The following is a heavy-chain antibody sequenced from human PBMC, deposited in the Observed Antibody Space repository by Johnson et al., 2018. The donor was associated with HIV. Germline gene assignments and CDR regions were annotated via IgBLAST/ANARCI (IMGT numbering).Heavy chain of an antibody. D-gene: IGHD4-17*01. CDR1: GFTFSSYA. Sequence: QLVESGGGVVQPGRSLRLSCAASGFTFSSYAMHWVRQAPGKGLEWVSYISSSGSTIYYADSVKGRFTISRDNSRNTLYLQINSLRAEDTAVYYCATHLSDYSDTLTDDAFDIWGQGTVVTVSS. V-gene: IGHV3-48*03. CDR2: ISSSGSTI. J-gene: IGHJ3*02. CDR3: ATHLSDYSDTLTDDAFDI.